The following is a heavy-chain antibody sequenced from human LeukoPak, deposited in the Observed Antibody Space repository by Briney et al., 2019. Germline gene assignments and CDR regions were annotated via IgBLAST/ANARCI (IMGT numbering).Heavy chain of an antibody. V-gene: IGHV3-23*01. J-gene: IGHJ2*01. CDR2: VTGSGNTR. CDR1: GFTFSSYA. CDR3: AKAIRNLGWYFDL. Sequence: QPGGSLRLSCAASGFTFSSYAMSWVRQAPGKGLEWVSGVTGSGNTRYYADSVKGRFTISRDNSKSTLYLQMDSLRAEDTAVYYCAKAIRNLGWYFDLWGRGTLVTVSS. D-gene: IGHD3-3*01.